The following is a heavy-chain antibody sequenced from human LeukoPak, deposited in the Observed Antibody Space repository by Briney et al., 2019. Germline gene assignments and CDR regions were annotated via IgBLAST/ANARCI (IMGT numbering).Heavy chain of an antibody. CDR2: IYHSGNT. CDR1: GYSISSGFY. V-gene: IGHV4-38-2*02. Sequence: SETLSLTCTVSGYSISSGFYWGWIRQSPEQGLEWIGSIYHSGNTYYSPSLKSRVAISVDTSQNQLSLSLTSVTAADTAVYYCARAVGSSWYFFDYWGQGTLVTVSS. J-gene: IGHJ4*02. D-gene: IGHD6-19*01. CDR3: ARAVGSSWYFFDY.